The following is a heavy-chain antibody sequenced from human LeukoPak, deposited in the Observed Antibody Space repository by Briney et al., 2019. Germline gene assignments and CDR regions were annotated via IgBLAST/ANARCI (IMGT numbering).Heavy chain of an antibody. CDR1: GFTFSSYW. J-gene: IGHJ4*01. V-gene: IGHV3-7*01. D-gene: IGHD6-19*01. Sequence: GGSLRLSCAASGFTFSSYWMSWVRQAPGKGLEWVANIKKDGSEKYYVDSVKGRFTISRDNAKNSLYLQMNSLRAEDTAVFYCAKGLYSVTGSLDYWGHGTLVTVSS. CDR3: AKGLYSVTGSLDY. CDR2: IKKDGSEK.